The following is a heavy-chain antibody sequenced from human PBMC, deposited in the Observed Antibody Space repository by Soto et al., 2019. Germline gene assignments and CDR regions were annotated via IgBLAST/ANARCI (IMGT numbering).Heavy chain of an antibody. CDR1: GFTFSSYW. Sequence: GGSLRLSCAASGFTFSSYWMSWVRQAPGKGLEWVANIKQDGSEKYYVDSVKGRFTISRDNAKNSLYLQMNSLRAEDTAVYYSARDSKAYYDILTGSFYSYYYMAVGGKGPTVTVSS. D-gene: IGHD3-9*01. V-gene: IGHV3-7*01. CDR3: ARDSKAYYDILTGSFYSYYYMAV. CDR2: IKQDGSEK. J-gene: IGHJ6*03.